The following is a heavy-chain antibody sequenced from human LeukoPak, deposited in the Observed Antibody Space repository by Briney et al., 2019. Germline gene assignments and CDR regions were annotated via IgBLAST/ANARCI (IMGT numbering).Heavy chain of an antibody. CDR2: IYNSGTT. V-gene: IGHV4-31*03. Sequence: SSETLSLTCTVSGGSINSGYHWSWIRQHQGKGLEWIGYIYNSGTTYYNPALKSRVIISVDTSKNQFSLKLNSATAADTAVYYCVTTITTLDVLAFHCWGQGALVTVSS. CDR1: GGSINSGYH. CDR3: VTTITTLDVLAFHC. D-gene: IGHD4-11*01. J-gene: IGHJ4*02.